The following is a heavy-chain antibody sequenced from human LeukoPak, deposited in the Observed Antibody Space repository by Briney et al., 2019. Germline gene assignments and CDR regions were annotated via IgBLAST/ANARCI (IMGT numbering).Heavy chain of an antibody. CDR2: IYHSGNT. Sequence: PSETLSLTCAVSGYSISSGYYWGWIRQPPGKGLEWIGSIYHSGNTYYSPSLKSRVTISVDTSKNQFSLKLSSVTAADTAVYYCARQSTSSWYDYWGQGTLVTVSS. CDR1: GYSISSGYY. D-gene: IGHD6-13*01. V-gene: IGHV4-38-2*01. CDR3: ARQSTSSWYDY. J-gene: IGHJ4*02.